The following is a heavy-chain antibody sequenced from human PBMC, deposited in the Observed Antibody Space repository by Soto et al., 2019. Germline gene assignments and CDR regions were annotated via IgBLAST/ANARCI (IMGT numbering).Heavy chain of an antibody. D-gene: IGHD4-17*01. J-gene: IGHJ4*02. CDR3: ARDGAPTVTTTTFDY. Sequence: ASVKVSCKASGYTFTGYYMHWVRQAPGQGLEWMGWINPNSGGTNYAQKFQGRVTMTRDTSISTAYMELSRLRSDDTAVYYCARDGAPTVTTTTFDYWGQGTLVTVSS. V-gene: IGHV1-2*02. CDR2: INPNSGGT. CDR1: GYTFTGYY.